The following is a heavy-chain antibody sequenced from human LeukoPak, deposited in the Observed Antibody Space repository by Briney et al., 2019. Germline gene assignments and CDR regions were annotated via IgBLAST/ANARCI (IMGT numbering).Heavy chain of an antibody. J-gene: IGHJ4*02. CDR2: IKRDGSEN. Sequence: GGSLRLSCAASGFTFSNYWMAWVRQAPGKGLEWVANIKRDGSENAYVDSVKGRFTISRDNSKNSLYLQLSSLRVEDTAVYYCARAPTVLVGYCSSSSCQADYWGQGTLVTVSS. D-gene: IGHD2-2*01. CDR1: GFTFSNYW. CDR3: ARAPTVLVGYCSSSSCQADY. V-gene: IGHV3-7*01.